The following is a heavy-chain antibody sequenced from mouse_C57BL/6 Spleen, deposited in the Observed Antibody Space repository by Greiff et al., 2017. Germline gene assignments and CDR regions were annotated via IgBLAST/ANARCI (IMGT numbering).Heavy chain of an antibody. CDR2: IYPSDSET. V-gene: IGHV1-61*01. CDR3: ARSRDYAMDY. CDR1: GYTFTSYW. J-gene: IGHJ4*01. Sequence: QVQLQQPGAELVRPGSSVKLSCKASGYTFTSYWMDWVKQRPGQGLEWIGNIYPSDSETHYNQKFKDKATLTVDKSSSTAYMQLSSLTSEDSAVYYCARSRDYAMDYWGQGTPVTVSS.